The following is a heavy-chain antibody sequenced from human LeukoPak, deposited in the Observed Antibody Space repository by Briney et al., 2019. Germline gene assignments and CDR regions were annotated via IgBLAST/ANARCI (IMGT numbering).Heavy chain of an antibody. Sequence: PSETLSLTSTVSGGSISSYYWSWIRQPAGKGLEWIGRIYTSGSTNYNPSLKSRVTMSVDTSKNQFSLKLSSVTAADTAVYYCARDPTLRYFDWLFRGDAFDIWGQGTMVTVSS. V-gene: IGHV4-4*07. CDR3: ARDPTLRYFDWLFRGDAFDI. J-gene: IGHJ3*02. D-gene: IGHD3-9*01. CDR2: IYTSGST. CDR1: GGSISSYY.